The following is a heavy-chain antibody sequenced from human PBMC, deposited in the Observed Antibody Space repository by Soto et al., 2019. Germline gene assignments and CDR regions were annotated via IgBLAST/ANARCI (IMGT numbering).Heavy chain of an antibody. Sequence: QVQLVQSGAEVKKPGSSVKVSCKASGGTFSSYAISWVRQAPGQGLEWMGGIIPIFGTANYAQKFQGRVTITADDSTSTAYMELSSLRSEDTAVYYCARGRDIVATTNYGMDVWGQGTTVTVSS. CDR3: ARGRDIVATTNYGMDV. D-gene: IGHD5-12*01. CDR2: IIPIFGTA. V-gene: IGHV1-69*12. CDR1: GGTFSSYA. J-gene: IGHJ6*02.